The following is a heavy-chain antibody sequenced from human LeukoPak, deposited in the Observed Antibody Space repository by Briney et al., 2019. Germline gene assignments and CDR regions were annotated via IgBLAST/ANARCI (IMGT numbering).Heavy chain of an antibody. Sequence: GGSLRLSCAASGFTFDDYAMHWVRQTPGKGLEWVSLSWDGSSTYYADSVKGRFTISRDNRKNSLYLQINSLRAEDTALYYCAKDISGGVAGNGIDYWGQGTLVTVSS. CDR1: GFTFDDYA. CDR3: AKDISGGVAGNGIDY. J-gene: IGHJ4*02. CDR2: SWDGSST. V-gene: IGHV3-43D*03. D-gene: IGHD6-19*01.